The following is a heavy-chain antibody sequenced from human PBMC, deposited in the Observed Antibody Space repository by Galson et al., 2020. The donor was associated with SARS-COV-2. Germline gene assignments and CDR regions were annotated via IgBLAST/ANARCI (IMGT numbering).Heavy chain of an antibody. CDR2: VYYSGST. Sequence: PSETLSLTCTVSGASISSANYYWGWIRQPPGKGLEWIGTVYYSGSTYYNPSLKSRVTISEDTSMNQFSLRLSSVTAADTAVYYCARFLATVGIVAVVGVPTDAFDIWGQGTMVTVSS. J-gene: IGHJ3*02. CDR1: GASISSANYY. V-gene: IGHV4-39*07. D-gene: IGHD2-21*01. CDR3: ARFLATVGIVAVVGVPTDAFDI.